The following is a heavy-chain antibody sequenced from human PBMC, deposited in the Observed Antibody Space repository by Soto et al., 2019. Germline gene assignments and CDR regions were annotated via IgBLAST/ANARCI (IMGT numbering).Heavy chain of an antibody. V-gene: IGHV4-39*01. CDR1: SGTISSRSHY. D-gene: IGHD1-1*01. J-gene: IGHJ6*02. Sequence: PSETLFLTCTVSSGTISSRSHYWAWIRQPPGKGLEWIGVIDDSGSTHYSESLKSRVTISVDTSKNQFSLKVSSVTATDTAVYYCARQGRNTRIVLIKHYATDFWGQGTAVTVSS. CDR3: ARQGRNTRIVLIKHYATDF. CDR2: IDDSGST.